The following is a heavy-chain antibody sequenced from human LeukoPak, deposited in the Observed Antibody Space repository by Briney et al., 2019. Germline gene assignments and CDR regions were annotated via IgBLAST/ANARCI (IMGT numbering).Heavy chain of an antibody. Sequence: SETLPLTCAVYGGSFSGYYWSWIRQPPGKGLEWIGEINHSGSTNYNPSLKSRVTISVDTSKNQFSLKLSSVTAADTAVYYCAGDRCSGGSCYSRYYYYGMDVWGKGTTVTVSS. V-gene: IGHV4-34*01. CDR1: GGSFSGYY. CDR3: AGDRCSGGSCYSRYYYYGMDV. CDR2: INHSGST. D-gene: IGHD2-15*01. J-gene: IGHJ6*04.